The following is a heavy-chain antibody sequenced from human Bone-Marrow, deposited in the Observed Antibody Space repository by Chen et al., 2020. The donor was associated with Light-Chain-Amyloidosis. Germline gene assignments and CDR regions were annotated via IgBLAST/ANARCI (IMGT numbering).Heavy chain of an antibody. CDR3: ARIIRSGWDSWFDP. CDR1: GFSLSNGKMG. CDR2: IFSTDEK. J-gene: IGHJ5*02. V-gene: IGHV2-26*01. D-gene: IGHD6-19*01. Sequence: QVTLKESGPVLVKPTETLTLTCTVSGFSLSNGKMGVSWIRQPPGKALEWLAHIFSTDEKSYNTSLKSRLTVSKDTSKSQVVLTMTNMDPVDTATYYCARIIRSGWDSWFDPWGQGTLVTVSS.